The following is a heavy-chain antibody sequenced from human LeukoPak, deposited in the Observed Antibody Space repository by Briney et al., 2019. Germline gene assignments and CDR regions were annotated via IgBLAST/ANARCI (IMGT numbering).Heavy chain of an antibody. V-gene: IGHV3-9*01. J-gene: IGHJ4*02. CDR1: GFTFDDYA. CDR3: AKVYSSGWYKSTYYFDY. CDR2: ISWNSGSI. Sequence: PGRSLRLSCAASGFTFDDYAMHLVRQAPGKGLEWVSGISWNSGSIGYADSVKGRFTISRDNAKNSLYLQMNSLRAEDTALYYCAKVYSSGWYKSTYYFDYWGQGTLVTVSS. D-gene: IGHD6-19*01.